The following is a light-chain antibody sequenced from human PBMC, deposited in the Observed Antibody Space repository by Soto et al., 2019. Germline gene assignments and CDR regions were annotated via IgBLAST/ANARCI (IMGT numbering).Light chain of an antibody. V-gene: IGKV3-11*01. CDR2: DAS. Sequence: EIVLTQSPATLSLSPGERATLSCWASQSVGRSLAWYQQKPGQAPRLLINDASNRATGIPARFGGSGSGTDFTLTISSLEPEDFAVYYCQQYNNWPPWTFGQGTKVEIK. CDR1: QSVGRS. CDR3: QQYNNWPPWT. J-gene: IGKJ1*01.